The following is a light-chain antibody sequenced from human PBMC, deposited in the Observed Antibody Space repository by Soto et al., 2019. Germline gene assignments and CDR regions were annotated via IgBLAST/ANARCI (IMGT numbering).Light chain of an antibody. Sequence: EILMTQSPATLSVSPGARATLSCRASQSVSSNLAWYQHKPGQAPRLLIYGASPRATGIPGRFSGSGSGTVFTLTSSSLQSEDFGVYYCQQYNKWPWTFGRGTKVEIK. CDR3: QQYNKWPWT. CDR1: QSVSSN. CDR2: GAS. V-gene: IGKV3-15*01. J-gene: IGKJ1*01.